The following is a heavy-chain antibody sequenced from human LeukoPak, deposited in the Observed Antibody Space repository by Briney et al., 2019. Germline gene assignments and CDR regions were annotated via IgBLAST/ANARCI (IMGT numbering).Heavy chain of an antibody. CDR3: AEGKGGEAFDI. Sequence: PGGSLRPSCAASGFTFSNYAMTWVRQAPGKGLEWVSAISANGGSTYYADSVKGRFTISRDNSKSTLFLQMNSLRAEDTAVYYCAEGKGGEAFDIWGQGTMVTVSS. CDR1: GFTFSNYA. D-gene: IGHD3-16*01. CDR2: ISANGGST. J-gene: IGHJ3*02. V-gene: IGHV3-23*01.